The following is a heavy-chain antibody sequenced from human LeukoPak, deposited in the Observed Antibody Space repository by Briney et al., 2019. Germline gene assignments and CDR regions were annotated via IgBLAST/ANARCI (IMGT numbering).Heavy chain of an antibody. J-gene: IGHJ5*02. CDR2: ISSSSSYI. V-gene: IGHV3-21*01. CDR3: ARDYYYDSSGYHRRGSNWFDP. D-gene: IGHD3-22*01. CDR1: GFTFSSYS. Sequence: GGSLRLSCAASGFTFSSYSMNWVRQAPGKGLEWVSSISSSSSYIYYADSVKGRFTISRDNAKNSLYLQMNSLRAEDTAVYYCARDYYYDSSGYHRRGSNWFDPWGQGTLVTVSS.